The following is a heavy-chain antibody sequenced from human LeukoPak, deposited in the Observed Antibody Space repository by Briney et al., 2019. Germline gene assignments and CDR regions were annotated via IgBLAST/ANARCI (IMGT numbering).Heavy chain of an antibody. CDR3: ARSPVLDRNDWSFAD. CDR2: IKEDGGEK. J-gene: IGHJ4*02. V-gene: IGHV3-7*05. D-gene: IGHD1-1*01. Sequence: GGSLRLSCADSGFTFSNYWMSWVRQAPGKGLEWVANIKEDGGEKYYVDSVKGRFTISRDNAKKSLYLQMNSLRAEDTAVYFCARSPVLDRNDWSFADWGQGTLVTVSS. CDR1: GFTFSNYW.